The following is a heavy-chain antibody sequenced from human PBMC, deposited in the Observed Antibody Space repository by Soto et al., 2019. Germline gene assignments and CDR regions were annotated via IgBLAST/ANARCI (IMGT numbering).Heavy chain of an antibody. CDR2: ISGYNGNT. Sequence: GAPVKVSRKASCYTLSNYCISWVRQAPGQGPEWMGWISGYNGNTKYAQKYQGRLTMTTDTSTSTAYMEVRSLRSDDTAVYYCARGGSSWSAEYYQHWGKGTLVTVSS. V-gene: IGHV1-18*01. CDR3: ARGGSSWSAEYYQH. D-gene: IGHD6-13*01. J-gene: IGHJ1*01. CDR1: CYTLSNYC.